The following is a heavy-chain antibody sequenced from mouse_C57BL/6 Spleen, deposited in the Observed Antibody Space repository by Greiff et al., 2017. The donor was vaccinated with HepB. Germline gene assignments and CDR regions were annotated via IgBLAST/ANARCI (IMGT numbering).Heavy chain of an antibody. CDR2: IYPSDSET. CDR3: ARRGLTAQDTFAY. J-gene: IGHJ3*01. D-gene: IGHD3-2*02. CDR1: GYTFTSYW. Sequence: QVQLQQPGAELVRPGSSVKLSCKASGYTFTSYWMDWVKQRPGQGLEWIGNIYPSDSETHYNQKFKDKATLTVDKSSSTAYMQLSSLTSEDSAVYYCARRGLTAQDTFAYWGQGTLVTVSA. V-gene: IGHV1-61*01.